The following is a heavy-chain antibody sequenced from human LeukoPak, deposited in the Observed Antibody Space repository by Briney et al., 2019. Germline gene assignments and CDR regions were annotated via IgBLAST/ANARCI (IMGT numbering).Heavy chain of an antibody. CDR2: IYYSGTT. CDR1: GGSISASSYY. CDR3: ARDCTSGSYYHTLCDP. D-gene: IGHD3-10*01. Sequence: PSETLSLTCTVSGGSISASSYYWGWIRQPPGKGLEWIATIYYSGTTYYNPSLKSRVTISVDTSKNQFSLNLSSVTAADTAVYYCARDCTSGSYYHTLCDPWGQGALVTVSS. J-gene: IGHJ5*02. V-gene: IGHV4-39*02.